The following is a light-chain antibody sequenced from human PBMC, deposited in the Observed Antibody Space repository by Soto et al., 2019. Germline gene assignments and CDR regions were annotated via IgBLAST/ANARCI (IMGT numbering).Light chain of an antibody. CDR2: GAS. J-gene: IGKJ2*01. CDR3: QQYGRSPMFT. CDR1: QSVSSNY. Sequence: EIVLTQSPGTLSLSPGERTTLSCRASQSVSSNYLAWYQQKPGQAPRLLIYGASRGAAGIPDRFIGSGSGTDFTLTINSLEPEDFAVYFCQQYGRSPMFTFGQGTKFEIK. V-gene: IGKV3-20*01.